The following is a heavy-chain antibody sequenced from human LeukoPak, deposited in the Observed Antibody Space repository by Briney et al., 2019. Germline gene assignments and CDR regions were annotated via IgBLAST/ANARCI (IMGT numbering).Heavy chain of an antibody. Sequence: ASVTVSCKASGYTFTSYYMHWVRQAPGQGLEWMGIINPSGGSTSYAQKFQGRVTMTRDTSTSTVYMELSSLRSEDTAVYYCARARNDYDFWSGYSPANYFDYWGQGTLVTVSS. CDR2: INPSGGST. CDR3: ARARNDYDFWSGYSPANYFDY. J-gene: IGHJ4*02. D-gene: IGHD3-3*01. V-gene: IGHV1-46*01. CDR1: GYTFTSYY.